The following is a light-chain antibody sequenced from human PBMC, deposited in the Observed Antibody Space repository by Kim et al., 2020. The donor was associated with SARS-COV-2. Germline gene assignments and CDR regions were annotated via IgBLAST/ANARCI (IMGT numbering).Light chain of an antibody. CDR2: AAS. V-gene: IGKV1-8*01. J-gene: IGKJ3*01. CDR3: QQYYSSLFT. Sequence: AIRITQSPSSLSASTGDRVTITCRASQGISSYLAWYQQKPGKAPKLLIYAASTLQSGVPSRFSGSGSGTDFTLTISCLQSEDFATYYCQQYYSSLFTFGPGTKVDIK. CDR1: QGISSY.